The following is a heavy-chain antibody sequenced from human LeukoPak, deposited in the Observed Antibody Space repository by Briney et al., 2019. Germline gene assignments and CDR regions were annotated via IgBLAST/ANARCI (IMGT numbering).Heavy chain of an antibody. CDR3: AKEMATIRAFDL. Sequence: GGSLRLSCAASGFTFSNYAMSWVRQAPGKGLEWVSVISGSGSSTYYADSVKGRFTISRDNSKNTLYLQMNSLRAEDTAVHYCAKEMATIRAFDLWGQGTMVTVSS. CDR2: ISGSGSST. CDR1: GFTFSNYA. D-gene: IGHD5-24*01. V-gene: IGHV3-23*01. J-gene: IGHJ3*01.